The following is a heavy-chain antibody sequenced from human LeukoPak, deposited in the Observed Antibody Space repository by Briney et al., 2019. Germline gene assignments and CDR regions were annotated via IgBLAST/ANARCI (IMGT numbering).Heavy chain of an antibody. Sequence: SVKVSCKASGGTFSSYAISWVRQAPGQGLEWMGGIIPIFGTANYAQKFQGRVTITADESTSTAYMELSSLRSEDTAVYCCASPLNPAGNHYYHSTLPFDYWGQGTLVTVSS. CDR3: ASPLNPAGNHYYHSTLPFDY. V-gene: IGHV1-69*13. CDR2: IIPIFGTA. J-gene: IGHJ4*02. D-gene: IGHD3-22*01. CDR1: GGTFSSYA.